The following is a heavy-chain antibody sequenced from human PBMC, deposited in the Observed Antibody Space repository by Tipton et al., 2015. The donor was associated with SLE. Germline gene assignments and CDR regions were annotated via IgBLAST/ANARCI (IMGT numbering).Heavy chain of an antibody. CDR1: GGSISGQY. CDR2: IHSSGSS. CDR3: ARLGRDGDYENDWYFDF. J-gene: IGHJ2*01. D-gene: IGHD4-17*01. Sequence: TLSLTCTVSGGSISGQYWSWIRQPPGKGLEYIGYIHSSGSSDYNPSLNSRVTISLDTSKNQFSLKLNSVTAADTAVYYCARLGRDGDYENDWYFDFWGRGTLVTVSS. V-gene: IGHV4-59*11.